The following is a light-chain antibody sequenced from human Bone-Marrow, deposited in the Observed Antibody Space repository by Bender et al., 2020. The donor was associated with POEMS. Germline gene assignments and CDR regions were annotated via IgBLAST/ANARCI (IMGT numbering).Light chain of an antibody. J-gene: IGLJ2*01. V-gene: IGLV2-14*03. CDR1: SSDVGEYNY. Sequence: QSALTQPASVSGSPGQSITVSCTGTSSDVGEYNYVAWHQQHPGKAPKLLIYDVSNRPSGVSNRFSGSKSGYTASLTISGLQAEDEADYYCSSYTMRSTVVFGGGTKLTVL. CDR3: SSYTMRSTVV. CDR2: DVS.